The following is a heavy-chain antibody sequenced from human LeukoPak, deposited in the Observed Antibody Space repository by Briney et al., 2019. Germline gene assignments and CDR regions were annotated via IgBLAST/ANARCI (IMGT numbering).Heavy chain of an antibody. CDR2: ISSSRAYT. D-gene: IGHD5-18*01. CDR3: ARDRDTAMGL. J-gene: IGHJ4*02. V-gene: IGHV3-11*06. Sequence: GGSLRLSCAASGFTFSDYYMSWIRQAPGKGPEWVSDISSSRAYTNYADSVKGRFTISRDNAKNSLYLQMNSLRAEDTAVYYCARDRDTAMGLWGQGTLVTVTS. CDR1: GFTFSDYY.